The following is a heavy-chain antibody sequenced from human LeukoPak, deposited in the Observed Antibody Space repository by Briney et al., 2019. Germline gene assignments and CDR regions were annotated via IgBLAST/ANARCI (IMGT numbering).Heavy chain of an antibody. CDR3: ARGVVGDGYNYGDNWFDP. CDR1: GGSISSNIDY. V-gene: IGHV4-39*07. Sequence: PSETLSLTCTVSGGSISSNIDYWGWIRQPQGKGLEWIGSISYTGNTYYNPSLKSRLTIGVDTSKNQFSLKLSSVTAADTAVYYCARGVVGDGYNYGDNWFDPWGQGTLVTVSS. D-gene: IGHD5-24*01. J-gene: IGHJ5*02. CDR2: ISYTGNT.